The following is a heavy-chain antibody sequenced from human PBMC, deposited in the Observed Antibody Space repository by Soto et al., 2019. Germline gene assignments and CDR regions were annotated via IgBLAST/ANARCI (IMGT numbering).Heavy chain of an antibody. Sequence: QVQLVQSGAEVKKPGASVKVSCKASGYTFTGYYMHWVRQAPGQGLEWMGWINPNSGGTNYAQKFQGRVTMTRDTSISTAYMELSRVRSDDTAVYYCARRGGYCSSTSCRPGWFDPWGQGTLVTVSS. CDR3: ARRGGYCSSTSCRPGWFDP. CDR2: INPNSGGT. D-gene: IGHD2-2*01. V-gene: IGHV1-2*02. J-gene: IGHJ5*02. CDR1: GYTFTGYY.